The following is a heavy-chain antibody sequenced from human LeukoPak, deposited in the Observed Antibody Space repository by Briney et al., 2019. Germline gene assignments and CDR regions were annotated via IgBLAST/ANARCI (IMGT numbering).Heavy chain of an antibody. CDR3: ARDGSTVTTVYYYYYMDV. Sequence: GGSLRLSCAASGFTFSSYAMHWVRQAPGKGLEWVAVISYDGSNKYYADSVKGRFTISSDNSKNTLYLQMNSLRAEDTAVYYCARDGSTVTTVYYYYYMDVWGKGTTVTVSS. CDR1: GFTFSSYA. J-gene: IGHJ6*03. V-gene: IGHV3-30*04. D-gene: IGHD4-17*01. CDR2: ISYDGSNK.